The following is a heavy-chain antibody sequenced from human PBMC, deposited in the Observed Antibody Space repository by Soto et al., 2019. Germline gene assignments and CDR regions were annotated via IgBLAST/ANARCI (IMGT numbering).Heavy chain of an antibody. CDR2: ISAYNGNT. D-gene: IGHD3-22*01. J-gene: IGHJ4*02. V-gene: IGHV1-18*01. Sequence: AAVKVSCKASGYTFTSYGISWVRQAPGQGLEWMGWISAYNGNTNYAQKLQGRVTMTTDTSTSTAYMELRSLRSDDTAVYYCARGGYYYDSSGYYFPYIDYRGQGPLVIVSS. CDR3: ARGGYYYDSSGYYFPYIDY. CDR1: GYTFTSYG.